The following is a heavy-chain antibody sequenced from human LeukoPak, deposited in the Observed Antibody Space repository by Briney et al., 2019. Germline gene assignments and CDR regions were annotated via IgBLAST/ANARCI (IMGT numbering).Heavy chain of an antibody. V-gene: IGHV1-2*02. CDR2: INPNSGGT. CDR1: GYTFTGYY. J-gene: IGHJ4*02. D-gene: IGHD1-1*01. CDR3: ARDLSGGRYGADY. Sequence: GASVKVSCKASGYTFTGYYMHWVRQAPGQGLEWMGWINPNSGGTNYAQKFQGRATMTRDTSISTAYMELSWLRSDDTAVYYCARDLSGGRYGADYWGQGTLVTVSS.